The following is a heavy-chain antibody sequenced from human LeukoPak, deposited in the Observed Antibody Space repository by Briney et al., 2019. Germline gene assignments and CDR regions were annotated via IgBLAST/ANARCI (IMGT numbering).Heavy chain of an antibody. V-gene: IGHV1-69*04. CDR2: IIPILTIT. J-gene: IGHJ4*02. D-gene: IGHD3-10*01. Sequence: SVKVSCKASGGTFSSHVITWVRQAPGQGLECMGRIIPILTITNYAQNFQGRVTITADKSTSTAYMEMSSLRSDDTAVYYCAILAGRSKEFDYWGQGTLVTVSS. CDR3: AILAGRSKEFDY. CDR1: GGTFSSHV.